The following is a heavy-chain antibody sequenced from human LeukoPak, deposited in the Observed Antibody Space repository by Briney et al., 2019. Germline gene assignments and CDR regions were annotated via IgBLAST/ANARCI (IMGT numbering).Heavy chain of an antibody. J-gene: IGHJ5*02. CDR2: ISYDGSNK. V-gene: IGHV3-30*04. CDR1: GFTFSSYA. CDR3: ARGDKQLVFNRNKGGFDP. D-gene: IGHD6-13*01. Sequence: GGSLRLSCAASGFTFSSYAMHWVRQAPGKGLEWVTIISYDGSNKYYADSVKGRFTISRDNSKNTLYLQMNSLRTEDTAVYYCARGDKQLVFNRNKGGFDPWGQRTLVTVSS.